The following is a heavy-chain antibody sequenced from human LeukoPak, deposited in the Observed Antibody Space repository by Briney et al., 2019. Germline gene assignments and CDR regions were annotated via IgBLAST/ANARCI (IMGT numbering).Heavy chain of an antibody. J-gene: IGHJ4*02. V-gene: IGHV3-43*02. CDR2: ISGDGGST. CDR3: AKGRAWIAVAGTIDY. D-gene: IGHD6-19*01. CDR1: GFTFDDYA. Sequence: PGGSLRLSCAASGFTFDDYAMHWVRQAPGKGLEWVSLISGDGGSTYYADSVKGRFAISRDNSKNSLYLQMSSLRTEDTALYYCAKGRAWIAVAGTIDYWGQGTLVTVSS.